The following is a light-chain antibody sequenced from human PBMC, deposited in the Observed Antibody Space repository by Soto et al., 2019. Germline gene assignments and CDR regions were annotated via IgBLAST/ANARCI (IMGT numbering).Light chain of an antibody. CDR3: QHADSFPLIT. V-gene: IGKV1-12*01. J-gene: IGKJ5*01. Sequence: DIQMTQSPSTLSGSLGDRVTITCRASQTISSWLAWYQQKPGKAPKLLIYAASSLQSGVPSRFSGSGSGTDFTLTISSLQPEDFATYYCQHADSFPLITFGQGTRLEIK. CDR2: AAS. CDR1: QTISSW.